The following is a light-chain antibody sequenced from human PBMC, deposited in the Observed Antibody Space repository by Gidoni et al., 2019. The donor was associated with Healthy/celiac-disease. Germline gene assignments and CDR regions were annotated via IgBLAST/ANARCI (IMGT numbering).Light chain of an antibody. CDR3: SSYTTNSTPYV. Sequence: QSALTQPPSVSASPGQSVTISCTGTSSDVGYYNRVSWYQQPPGKAPKLLIYEVSNRPSGVPDRFSGSKSGNTASLTISGLQAEDEADYYCSSYTTNSTPYVFGTGTKVTVL. CDR1: SSDVGYYNR. V-gene: IGLV2-18*02. J-gene: IGLJ1*01. CDR2: EVS.